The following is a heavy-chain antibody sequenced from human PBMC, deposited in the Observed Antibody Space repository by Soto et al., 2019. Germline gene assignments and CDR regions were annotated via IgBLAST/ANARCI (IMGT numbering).Heavy chain of an antibody. V-gene: IGHV3-23*01. CDR2: ISGSGGGT. CDR3: AKDGYSYRYPSYFDY. D-gene: IGHD5-18*01. CDR1: GFTFSSYA. Sequence: EVQLLDSGGGLVQPGGSLRLSCAASGFTFSSYAMSWVRQAPGKGLEWVSGISGSGGGTYYADSVKGRLNISRDNSKNTLYLQMNSLRAEDTAVYYCAKDGYSYRYPSYFDYWGQGTLVTVSS. J-gene: IGHJ4*02.